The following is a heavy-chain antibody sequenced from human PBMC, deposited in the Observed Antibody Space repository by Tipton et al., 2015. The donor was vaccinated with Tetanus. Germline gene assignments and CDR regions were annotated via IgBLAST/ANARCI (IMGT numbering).Heavy chain of an antibody. D-gene: IGHD6-6*01. J-gene: IGHJ6*02. Sequence: SLRLSCAASGFTFSDYYMSWIRQAPGKGLEWVSYISSSGSTIYYADSVKGRFTISRDNAKNSLYLQMNSLRAEDTAVYYCARDLGAARPVHYYYYGMDVWGQGTTVTVSS. V-gene: IGHV3-11*01. CDR3: ARDLGAARPVHYYYYGMDV. CDR2: ISSSGSTI. CDR1: GFTFSDYY.